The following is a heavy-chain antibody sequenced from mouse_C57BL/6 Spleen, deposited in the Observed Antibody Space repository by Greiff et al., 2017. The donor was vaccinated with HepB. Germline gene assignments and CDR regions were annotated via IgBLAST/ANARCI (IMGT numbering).Heavy chain of an antibody. CDR1: GYTFTDYY. CDR3: VVPSAMDY. J-gene: IGHJ4*01. Sequence: EVQLQQSGPELVKPGASVKISCKASGYTFTDYYMNWVKQSHGKSLEWIGDINPNNGGTSYNQKFKGKATLTVDKSSSTAYMELRSLTSEDSAVYYCVVPSAMDYWGQGTSVTVSS. CDR2: INPNNGGT. V-gene: IGHV1-26*01. D-gene: IGHD5-1*01.